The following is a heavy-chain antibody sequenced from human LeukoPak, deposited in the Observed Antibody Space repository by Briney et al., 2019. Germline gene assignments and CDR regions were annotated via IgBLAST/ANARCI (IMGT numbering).Heavy chain of an antibody. CDR2: FDPEDGET. CDR1: GYTLTELS. CDR3: ATVTVTNYYFDY. D-gene: IGHD4-17*01. V-gene: IGHV1-24*01. J-gene: IGHJ4*02. Sequence: ASVKVSCKVSGYTLTELSMHWVRQAPGKGLEGMGGFDPEDGETIYAQKFQGRVTMTEDTSTDTAYMELSRLRSEDTAVYYCATVTVTNYYFDYWGQGTLVTVSS.